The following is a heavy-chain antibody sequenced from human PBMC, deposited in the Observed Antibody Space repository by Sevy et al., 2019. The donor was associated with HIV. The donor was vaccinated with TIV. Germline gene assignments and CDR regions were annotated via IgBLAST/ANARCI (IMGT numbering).Heavy chain of an antibody. CDR3: AKDGYKPSVGDENYYYYYMDV. J-gene: IGHJ6*03. Sequence: GGSLRLSCAASGFTFSSYAMSWVRQAPGKGLEWVSAISGSGGSTYYADSVKGRFTISRGNSKNTLYRQMNSLRAEDTAVYYCAKDGYKPSVGDENYYYYYMDVWGKGTTVTVSS. V-gene: IGHV3-23*01. CDR1: GFTFSSYA. CDR2: ISGSGGST. D-gene: IGHD1-20*01.